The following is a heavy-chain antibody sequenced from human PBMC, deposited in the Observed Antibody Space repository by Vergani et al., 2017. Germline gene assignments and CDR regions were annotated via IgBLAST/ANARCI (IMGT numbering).Heavy chain of an antibody. Sequence: EVQLVESGGGLVQPGGSLRLSCAASGFTFSSYEMNWVRQAPGKGLEGVSYISSSGSTIYYADSVKGRFTISRDNAKNSLYLQMNSLRAEDTAVYYCARGERVPAADYWGQGTLVTVSS. CDR3: ARGERVPAADY. D-gene: IGHD2-2*01. CDR2: ISSSGSTI. J-gene: IGHJ4*02. CDR1: GFTFSSYE. V-gene: IGHV3-48*03.